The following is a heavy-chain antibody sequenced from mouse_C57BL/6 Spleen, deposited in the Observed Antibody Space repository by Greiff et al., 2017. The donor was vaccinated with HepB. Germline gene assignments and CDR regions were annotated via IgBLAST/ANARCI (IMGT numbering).Heavy chain of an antibody. J-gene: IGHJ2*01. Sequence: EVHLVESGGGLVKPGGSLKLSCAASGFTFSSYAMSWVRQTPEKRLEWVATISDGGSYTYYPDNVKGRFTISRDNANNNLYLQMSHLKSEDTAMYYCARDRREAFDYWGQGTTLTVSS. CDR3: ARDRREAFDY. CDR1: GFTFSSYA. V-gene: IGHV5-4*01. CDR2: ISDGGSYT.